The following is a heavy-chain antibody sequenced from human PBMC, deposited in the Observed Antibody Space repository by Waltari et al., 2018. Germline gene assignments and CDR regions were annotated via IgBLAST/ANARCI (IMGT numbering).Heavy chain of an antibody. Sequence: QVLLQQWGAGLLKPSETLSLTCAVYGGSFNFYYWGWIRPPPGEGLEWIGEITHSGSTNYNPSLKSRVSISVDTPNNQFSLKLTSVTAADTAAYYCARRGYCGIDCYSNYFDFWGQGTLVTVSS. CDR1: GGSFNFYY. J-gene: IGHJ4*02. CDR3: ARRGYCGIDCYSNYFDF. V-gene: IGHV4-34*01. CDR2: ITHSGST. D-gene: IGHD2-21*01.